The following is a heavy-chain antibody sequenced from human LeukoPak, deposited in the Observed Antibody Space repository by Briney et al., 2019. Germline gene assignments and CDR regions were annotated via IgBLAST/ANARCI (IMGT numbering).Heavy chain of an antibody. CDR1: GFTFSSYA. V-gene: IGHV3-23*01. CDR3: AKRGGVPAASLVSDFDY. CDR2: ISGSGGST. J-gene: IGHJ4*02. Sequence: GGSLRLSCAASGFTFSSYAMSWVRQAPGEGLEWVSAISGSGGSTYYADSVKGRFTISRDNSKNTLYLQMNSLRAEDTAVYYCAKRGGVPAASLVSDFDYWGQGTLVTVSS. D-gene: IGHD2-2*01.